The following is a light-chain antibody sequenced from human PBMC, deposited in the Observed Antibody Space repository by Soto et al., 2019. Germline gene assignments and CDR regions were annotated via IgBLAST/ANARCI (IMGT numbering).Light chain of an antibody. V-gene: IGLV1-44*01. CDR1: SSNIGSNT. CDR3: AAWDDSLNGYV. Sequence: QSVLTQPPSASGTPGQRVTISCSGSSSNIGSNTVNWYQQLPGTAPKLLIYSNNQRPSGVPDRFSGSKSGTSASLAISGLQSEDEADYYCAAWDDSLNGYVLGNGTKLTV. CDR2: SNN. J-gene: IGLJ1*01.